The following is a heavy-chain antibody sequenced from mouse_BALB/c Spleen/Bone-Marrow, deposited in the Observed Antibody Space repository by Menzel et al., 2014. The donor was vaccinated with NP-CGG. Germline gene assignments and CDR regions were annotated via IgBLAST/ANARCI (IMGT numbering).Heavy chain of an antibody. Sequence: EVQLQESGAELVKPGASVKLSCTASGFNIKDTYMHWVKQRPEQGLEWIGRIDPANGNTKYDPKFQGKATITADTSSNTASLQISSLTSEDTAVYYCARSRDYGSSYYAMDYWGQGTSVTVSS. CDR3: ARSRDYGSSYYAMDY. V-gene: IGHV14-3*02. CDR2: IDPANGNT. D-gene: IGHD1-1*01. CDR1: GFNIKDTY. J-gene: IGHJ4*01.